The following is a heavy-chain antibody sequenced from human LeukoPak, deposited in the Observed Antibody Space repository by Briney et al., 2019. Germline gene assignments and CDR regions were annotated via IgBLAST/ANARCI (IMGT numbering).Heavy chain of an antibody. CDR1: GFTFSDFG. V-gene: IGHV3-23*01. D-gene: IGHD3-10*01. J-gene: IGHJ4*02. CDR3: AKSRGSGSNMARGVNFDY. CDR2: ISDGGSIT. Sequence: PGGSLPLSCAASGFTFSDFGMSWVRQAPGKGLEWVSTISDGGSITYYADSVKGRFTISRDNSKNTLFLQMNSLRAEDTALYYCAKSRGSGSNMARGVNFDYWGQGTLVTVSS.